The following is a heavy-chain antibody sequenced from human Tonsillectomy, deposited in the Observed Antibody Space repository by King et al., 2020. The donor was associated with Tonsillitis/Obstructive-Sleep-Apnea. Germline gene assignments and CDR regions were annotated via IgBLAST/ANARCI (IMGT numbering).Heavy chain of an antibody. V-gene: IGHV3-33*01. J-gene: IGHJ4*02. CDR2: IWYDGSNK. Sequence: VQLVESGGGVVQPGRSLRLSCAASGFTFSSYGMHWVRQAPGKGLEWVAVIWYDGSNKYYADSVKGRFTISRDNSKNTLYLQMNSLGAEDTAVYYCARDSGVYFDYWGQGTLVTVSS. CDR3: ARDSGVYFDY. CDR1: GFTFSSYG. D-gene: IGHD7-27*01.